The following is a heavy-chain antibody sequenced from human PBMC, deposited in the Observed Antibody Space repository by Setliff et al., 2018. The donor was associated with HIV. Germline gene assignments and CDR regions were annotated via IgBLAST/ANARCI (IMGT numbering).Heavy chain of an antibody. CDR1: GFSNSA. Sequence: LRLSCAASGFSNSALHWVRQAPGKGLEWVGRIRSKANNYATEYGASVKGRFIISRDDSKNMAYLQMNSLRTEDTAIYYCTRHRGSFDYWGLGTLVTVSS. V-gene: IGHV3-73*01. CDR3: TRHRGSFDY. J-gene: IGHJ4*02. D-gene: IGHD1-26*01. CDR2: IRSKANNYAT.